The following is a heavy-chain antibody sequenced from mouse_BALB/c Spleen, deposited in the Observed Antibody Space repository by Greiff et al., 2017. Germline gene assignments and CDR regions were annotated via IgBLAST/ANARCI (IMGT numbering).Heavy chain of an antibody. CDR1: GYTFTSYW. J-gene: IGHJ4*01. D-gene: IGHD2-10*02. V-gene: IGHV1S81*02. CDR2: INPSNGRT. CDR3: ARQGLSYGNYGAMDY. Sequence: VQLQQPGAELVKPGASVKLSCKASGYTFTSYWMHWVKQRPGQGLEWIGEINPSNGRTNYNEKFKSKATLTVDKSSSTAYMHLSSLTSEDSAVYYCARQGLSYGNYGAMDYWGQGTSVTVSS.